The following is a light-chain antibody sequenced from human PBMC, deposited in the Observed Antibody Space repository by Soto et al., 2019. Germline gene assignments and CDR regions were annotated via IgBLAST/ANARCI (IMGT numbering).Light chain of an antibody. CDR3: ATRDERLSGRV. V-gene: IGLV1-44*01. J-gene: IGLJ3*02. CDR2: SDN. CDR1: SSNVGTNH. Sequence: QSVLTQPPSASGTPGQRVTISCSGSSSNVGTNHVNWYQQPPGTAPKLLIYSDNQRPSGVPDRFSGSKSGTSASLAISGLQSEDEADYYCATRDERLSGRVFGGGTKVTVL.